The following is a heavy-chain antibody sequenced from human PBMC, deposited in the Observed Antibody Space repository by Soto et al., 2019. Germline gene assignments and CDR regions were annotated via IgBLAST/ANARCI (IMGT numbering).Heavy chain of an antibody. J-gene: IGHJ6*03. V-gene: IGHV4-39*01. CDR3: ASCRSSNSPLDYYYMDV. Sequence: PSETLSLTCTVSGGYISSSSYYWGWIRQPPGQGLEWIGSIYYSGSTYYNPSLKSRVTISVDTSKNQFPLKVSSVTAADTAVYYCASCRSSNSPLDYYYMDVWGKGTTVTVSS. CDR2: IYYSGST. D-gene: IGHD2-2*01. CDR1: GGYISSSSYY.